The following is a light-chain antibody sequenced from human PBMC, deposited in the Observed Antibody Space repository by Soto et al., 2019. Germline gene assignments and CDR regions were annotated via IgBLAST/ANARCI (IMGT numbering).Light chain of an antibody. CDR2: SAS. J-gene: IGKJ2*01. CDR3: QQYGSSSYT. Sequence: EIVLTQSPGTLSLSPGERATLSCRASQSVSISSLAWYQQKPGQAPRLLIYSASSRATGIPDRFSGSGSGTDFPLTISILEPEDFAVYYCQQYGSSSYTFGQGTNLEIK. CDR1: QSVSISS. V-gene: IGKV3-20*01.